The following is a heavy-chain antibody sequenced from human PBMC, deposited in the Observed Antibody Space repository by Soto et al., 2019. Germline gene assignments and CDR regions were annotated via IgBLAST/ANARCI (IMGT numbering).Heavy chain of an antibody. CDR3: ARPRTVGTTKGSDY. J-gene: IGHJ4*02. CDR2: IIPIFATT. CDR1: GGTFSNYP. V-gene: IGHV1-69*01. Sequence: QVQLVQSGAEVKKPGSSVNVSCKASGGTFSNYPISWVRQAPGQGLEWMGAIIPIFATTNYAQKFQGRVTSTADDSASSAYMELSGLTSADTALYYCARPRTVGTTKGSDYWGQGTLFTVSS. D-gene: IGHD1-1*01.